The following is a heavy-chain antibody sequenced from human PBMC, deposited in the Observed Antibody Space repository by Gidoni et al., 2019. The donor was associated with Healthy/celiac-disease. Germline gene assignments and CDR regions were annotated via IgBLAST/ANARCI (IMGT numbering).Heavy chain of an antibody. V-gene: IGHV3-30*18. CDR2: ISYDGSNK. D-gene: IGHD2-15*01. CDR3: AKDQGQFSSYYYYGMDV. Sequence: QVQLVESGGGVVQPGRSLRLSCAASGFTLSSYGMHWVRQAPGKGLEWLAVISYDGSNKYYADSVKGRFTISRDNSKNTLYLQMNSLRAEDTAVYYCAKDQGQFSSYYYYGMDVWGQGTTVTVSS. CDR1: GFTLSSYG. J-gene: IGHJ6*02.